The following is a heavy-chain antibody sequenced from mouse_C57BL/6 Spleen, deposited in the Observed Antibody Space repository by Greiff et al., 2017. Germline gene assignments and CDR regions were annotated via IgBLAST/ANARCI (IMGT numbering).Heavy chain of an antibody. D-gene: IGHD1-1*01. CDR2: IYPADGDT. V-gene: IGHV1-80*01. CDR1: GYAFSSYW. Sequence: QVQLQQSGAELVKPGASVKISCKASGYAFSSYWMHWVKQRPGKGLEWIGQIYPADGDTNYNGKFKGKATLTADKSSSTAYMQLSSLTSEDSAVYFCARGSRDWDFDVWGTGTTVTVSS. J-gene: IGHJ1*03. CDR3: ARGSRDWDFDV.